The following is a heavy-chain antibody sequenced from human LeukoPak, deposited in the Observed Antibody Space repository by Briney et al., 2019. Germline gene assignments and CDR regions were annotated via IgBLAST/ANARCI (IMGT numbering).Heavy chain of an antibody. CDR2: LTGSSTTI. V-gene: IGHV3-48*02. CDR1: GFTFSTYS. CDR3: ARMTSGFDM. J-gene: IGHJ3*02. Sequence: GGSLRLSCAASGFTFSTYSMNWVRQAPRKGLEWVSYLTGSSTTIEYADSVKGRFTISRDNAKNSLYLQMNSLRDEDTAVYYCARMTSGFDMWGQGTMVSVSS.